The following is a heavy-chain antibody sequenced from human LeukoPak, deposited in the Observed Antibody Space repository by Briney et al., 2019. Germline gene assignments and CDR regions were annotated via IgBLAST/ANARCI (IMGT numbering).Heavy chain of an antibody. V-gene: IGHV3-48*04. J-gene: IGHJ4*02. CDR3: ASGWRLFDY. CDR1: GFTFSSYG. Sequence: GGSLRLSCAASGFTFSSYGMHWVRQAPGKGLEWVSYISSSGSTIYYADSVKGRFTISRDSAKNSLYLQMNSLRAEDTAVYYCASGWRLFDYWGQGTLVTVSS. CDR2: ISSSGSTI. D-gene: IGHD6-19*01.